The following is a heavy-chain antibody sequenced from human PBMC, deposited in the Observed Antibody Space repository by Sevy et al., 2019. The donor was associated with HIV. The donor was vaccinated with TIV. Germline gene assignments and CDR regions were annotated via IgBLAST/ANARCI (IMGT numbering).Heavy chain of an antibody. CDR3: ARDHVKDGDLGDYYYFAMDV. D-gene: IGHD3-16*01. J-gene: IGHJ6*02. CDR2: ISGSGDTI. Sequence: GGSLRLSCAASRFILSDYYMSWIRQAPGKGLEWISYISGSGDTIYHADSVKGRLTISRDNTKNSLYLQMNSLRAEDTAVYYCARDHVKDGDLGDYYYFAMDVWGQGTTVTVSS. CDR1: RFILSDYY. V-gene: IGHV3-11*01.